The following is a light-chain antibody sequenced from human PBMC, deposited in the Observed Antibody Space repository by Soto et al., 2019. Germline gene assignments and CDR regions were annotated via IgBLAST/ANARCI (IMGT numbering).Light chain of an antibody. CDR3: QQYGTSPSWT. V-gene: IGKV3-20*01. CDR2: GPS. J-gene: IGKJ1*01. Sequence: ETVLTQSPGTLSLSPGERATLSCRASQSVSYNTLAWYQQKPGQAPRLLIYGPSTRATGIPDRFSGSGSGTDFILTVSRLEPDDFAVYYCQQYGTSPSWTFGQGTKVEIK. CDR1: QSVSYNT.